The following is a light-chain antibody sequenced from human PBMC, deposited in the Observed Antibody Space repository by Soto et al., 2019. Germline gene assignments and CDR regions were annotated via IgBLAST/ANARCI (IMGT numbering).Light chain of an antibody. V-gene: IGLV2-11*01. Sequence: QSALTQPRSVSGSPGQSVTISCTGTSSDVGGYNYVSWYQQHPGKAPQLMIYDVSKRPSGXXDRFSGSKSGNTASLTISGLQAEDEADYYCCSYAGSYTGVFGGGTQLTVL. CDR2: DVS. CDR1: SSDVGGYNY. J-gene: IGLJ3*02. CDR3: CSYAGSYTGV.